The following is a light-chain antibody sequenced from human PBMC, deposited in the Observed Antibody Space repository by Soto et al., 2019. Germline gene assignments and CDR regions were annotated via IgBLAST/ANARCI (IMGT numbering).Light chain of an antibody. V-gene: IGLV2-14*01. CDR1: SSDVGGHNY. J-gene: IGLJ3*02. CDR2: EVT. Sequence: QSALTQPASVSGSPGQSITISCTGTSSDVGGHNYVSWYQQHPAKAPKLIIFEVTNRPSGDSNRFSGSKSGNTASLTISGLQVEDEADYYCCSHTSSSTWVFGGGTKLTVL. CDR3: CSHTSSSTWV.